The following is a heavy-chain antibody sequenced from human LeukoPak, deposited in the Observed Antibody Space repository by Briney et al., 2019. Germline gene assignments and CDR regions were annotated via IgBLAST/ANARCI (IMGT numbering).Heavy chain of an antibody. J-gene: IGHJ4*02. CDR3: ASTGNWGSPFDY. CDR1: GYTFTSYG. D-gene: IGHD7-27*01. Sequence: ASVKVSCKASGYTFTSYGISWVRQAPGQGLEWMGWINPNSGGTNYAQKFQGRVTITRDTSASTAYMELSSLRSEDTAVYYCASTGNWGSPFDYWGQGTLVTVSS. CDR2: INPNSGGT. V-gene: IGHV1-18*01.